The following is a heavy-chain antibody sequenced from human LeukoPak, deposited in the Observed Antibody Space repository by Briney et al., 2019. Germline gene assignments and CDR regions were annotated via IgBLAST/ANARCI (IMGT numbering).Heavy chain of an antibody. Sequence: AAVKDSCKASGYTFAGYYMHWVRQAPGQGLEWMGWINPNSGGTNYAQKFQGRVTMTRDTSISTAYMELSRLRSDDTAAYYCARGSSYAAAGVYYYYGMDVWGQGTMVTVSS. CDR1: GYTFAGYY. CDR2: INPNSGGT. J-gene: IGHJ6*02. CDR3: ARGSSYAAAGVYYYYGMDV. V-gene: IGHV1-2*02. D-gene: IGHD6-13*01.